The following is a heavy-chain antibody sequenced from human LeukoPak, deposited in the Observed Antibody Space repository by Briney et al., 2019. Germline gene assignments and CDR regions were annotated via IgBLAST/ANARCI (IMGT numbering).Heavy chain of an antibody. Sequence: GGSLRLSCAASGFTFSSYGMHWVRQAPGKGLEWVAVISYDGSNKYYADSVKGRFTISRDNSKNTLYLQMNSLRAEDTAVYYCAKGHYGDYTVDYWGQGTLVTVSS. J-gene: IGHJ4*02. CDR1: GFTFSSYG. CDR3: AKGHYGDYTVDY. V-gene: IGHV3-30*18. D-gene: IGHD4-17*01. CDR2: ISYDGSNK.